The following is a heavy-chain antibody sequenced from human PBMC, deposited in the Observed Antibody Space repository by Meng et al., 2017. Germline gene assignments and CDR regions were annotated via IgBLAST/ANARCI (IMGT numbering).Heavy chain of an antibody. Sequence: QVQLVQPGSGVRKPGSSVTVSCKASGGTFSSYASSWVRQAPGQGLEWMVGIIPIFGTANYAQKFQGRVTITADKSTSTAYMELSSLRSEDTAVYYCARDGVGATEGYFDYWGQGTLVTVSS. D-gene: IGHD1-26*01. J-gene: IGHJ4*02. CDR2: IIPIFGTA. CDR3: ARDGVGATEGYFDY. CDR1: GGTFSSYA. V-gene: IGHV1-69*14.